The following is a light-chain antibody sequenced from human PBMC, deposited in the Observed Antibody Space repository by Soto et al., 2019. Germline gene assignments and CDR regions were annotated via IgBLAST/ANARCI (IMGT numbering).Light chain of an antibody. V-gene: IGLV2-14*01. Sequence: QSALTQPASVSGSPGQSITMSCTGTSDDVGKYNYVSWYQQHPGKAPKLIISEVNNRPSGVSTRFSGSKSGNTASLTISGLQAEDEAEYFCSSYTSRSLYVFGSGTKVTVL. CDR1: SDDVGKYNY. CDR2: EVN. J-gene: IGLJ1*01. CDR3: SSYTSRSLYV.